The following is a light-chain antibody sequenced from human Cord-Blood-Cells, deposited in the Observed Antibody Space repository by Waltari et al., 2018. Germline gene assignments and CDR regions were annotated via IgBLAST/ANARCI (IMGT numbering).Light chain of an antibody. V-gene: IGLV1-47*01. CDR3: AAWDDSLSGYV. CDR1: SATIGSNH. CDR2: RNN. Sequence: QSVLTQPPSPSGTPGQRVPISCSGSSATIGSNHVYWYQQLPGTAPKLLIYRNNQRPSGVPDRFSGSKSGISASLAISGLRSEDEADYYCAAWDDSLSGYVFGTGTKVTVL. J-gene: IGLJ1*01.